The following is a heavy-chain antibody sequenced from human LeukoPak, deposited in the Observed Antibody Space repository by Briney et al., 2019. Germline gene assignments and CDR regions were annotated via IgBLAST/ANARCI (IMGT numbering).Heavy chain of an antibody. CDR1: GGSISSYY. D-gene: IGHD6-13*01. V-gene: IGHV4-4*07. CDR3: ARMDGSSWYELDY. Sequence: SETLSLTCTVSGGSISSYYWTWIWQPAGKGLEWIGRIYTSGSTNYDPSLRSRVTMSVDTSKSQFSLRLTSLTAADTAVYYCARMDGSSWYELDYWGQGTLVTVSS. J-gene: IGHJ4*02. CDR2: IYTSGST.